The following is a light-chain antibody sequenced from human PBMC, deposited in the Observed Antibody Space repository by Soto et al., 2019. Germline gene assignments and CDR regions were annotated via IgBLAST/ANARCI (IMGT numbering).Light chain of an antibody. Sequence: QSVLTQPPSASGSPGQSVAISCTGTSSDVGGYNYVSWYQQHPGKAPKLMIYEVNKRPSGVPDRFSGSKSGNTASLTVSGLQAEDEADYYCSSYEGSSKLFGTGTKVTV. CDR1: SSDVGGYNY. J-gene: IGLJ1*01. CDR3: SSYEGSSKL. V-gene: IGLV2-8*01. CDR2: EVN.